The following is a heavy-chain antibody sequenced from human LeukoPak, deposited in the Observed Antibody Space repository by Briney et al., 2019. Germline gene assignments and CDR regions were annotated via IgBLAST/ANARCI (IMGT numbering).Heavy chain of an antibody. CDR1: GYTFTKSDY. Sequence: GASVKVSCKPSGYTFTKSDYIHWVRQAPGQGLEWMGIINPSDGTTFYAQKFQGRVTLTRDTSTNTVFMELSSLRSDDTAVFYCARGPTDMDFDYWGQGSLVTVSS. CDR3: ARGPTDMDFDY. J-gene: IGHJ4*02. V-gene: IGHV1-46*01. CDR2: INPSDGTT.